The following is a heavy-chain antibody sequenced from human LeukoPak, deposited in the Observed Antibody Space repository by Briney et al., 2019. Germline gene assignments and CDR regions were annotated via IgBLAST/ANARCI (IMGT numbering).Heavy chain of an antibody. CDR1: GFTFSSYA. J-gene: IGHJ4*02. D-gene: IGHD1-14*01. CDR2: ISYDGSNK. Sequence: GGSLRLSCAASGFTFSSYAMHWVRQAPGKGLEWVAVISYDGSNKYYADSVKGRFTISRDNSKNTLCLQMNSLRAEDTAVYYCARDFFGNRALTGFDYWGQGTLVTVSS. CDR3: ARDFFGNRALTGFDY. V-gene: IGHV3-30*04.